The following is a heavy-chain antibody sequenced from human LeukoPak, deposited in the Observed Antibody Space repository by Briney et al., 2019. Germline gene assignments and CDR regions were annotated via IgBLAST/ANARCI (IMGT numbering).Heavy chain of an antibody. Sequence: GGSLRLSCAASGFTFSSYAMSWVRQAPGKGLEWVSAISGSGGSTYYADSVKGRFTISRDNSKNTLYLQMNSLRAEDMAVYYCANSRKLIAAFDYWGQGTLVTVSS. J-gene: IGHJ4*02. CDR1: GFTFSSYA. D-gene: IGHD6-13*01. V-gene: IGHV3-23*01. CDR2: ISGSGGST. CDR3: ANSRKLIAAFDY.